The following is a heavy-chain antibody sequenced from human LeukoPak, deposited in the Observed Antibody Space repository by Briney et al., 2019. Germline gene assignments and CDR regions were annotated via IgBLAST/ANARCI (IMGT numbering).Heavy chain of an antibody. J-gene: IGHJ5*02. D-gene: IGHD5-12*01. V-gene: IGHV1-69*05. CDR2: IIPIFGTA. CDR1: GGTFSSYA. CDR3: ARSGESIVATIGGINWFDP. Sequence: SVSVSCKSSGGTFSSYAISWVRRSPGQEREWMGGIIPIFGTANYAQKFQGRVTITTDESTSTAYMELSSLRSEDTAVYYCARSGESIVATIGGINWFDPWGQGTLVTVSS.